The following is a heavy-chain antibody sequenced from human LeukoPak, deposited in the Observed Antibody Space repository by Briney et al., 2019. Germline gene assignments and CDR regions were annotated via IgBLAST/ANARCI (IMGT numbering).Heavy chain of an antibody. CDR2: INSDGSST. CDR3: ASRSSSSSVDY. J-gene: IGHJ4*02. D-gene: IGHD6-6*01. V-gene: IGHV3-74*01. Sequence: PGGSLRLSCEASGFTFSSYWMHWVRQAPGKGLVWVSRINSDGSSTSYADSVKGRFTISRDNAKNTLYLQMNSLRAEDTAVYYCASRSSSSSVDYWGQGTLVTVSS. CDR1: GFTFSSYW.